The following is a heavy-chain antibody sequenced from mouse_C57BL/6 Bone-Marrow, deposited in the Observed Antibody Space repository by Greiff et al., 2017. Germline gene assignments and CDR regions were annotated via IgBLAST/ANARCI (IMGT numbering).Heavy chain of an antibody. V-gene: IGHV1-50*01. CDR1: GYTFTSYW. Sequence: QVQLQQPGAELVKPGASVKLSCKASGYTFTSYWMQCVKQRPGQGLEWIGEIDPSDSYTNYNQKFKGKATLTVDTSSSTAYMQLSSLTSEDSAVYYCARKLRLDYWGQGTTLTVSS. D-gene: IGHD2-4*01. CDR2: IDPSDSYT. J-gene: IGHJ2*01. CDR3: ARKLRLDY.